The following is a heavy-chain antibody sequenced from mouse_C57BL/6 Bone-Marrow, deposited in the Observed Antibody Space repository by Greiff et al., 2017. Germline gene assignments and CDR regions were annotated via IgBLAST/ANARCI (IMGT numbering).Heavy chain of an antibody. CDR2: IYPGDGDT. CDR1: GYAFSSYW. Sequence: VQLQQSGAELVKPGASVKISCKASGYAFSSYWMNWVKQRPGKGLEWIGQIYPGDGDTNYNGKFKGKATLTADKSSSTAYMQLSSLTSGDSAVYFCARSYYGNLYAMDYWGQGTSVTVSS. CDR3: ARSYYGNLYAMDY. J-gene: IGHJ4*01. D-gene: IGHD2-10*01. V-gene: IGHV1-80*01.